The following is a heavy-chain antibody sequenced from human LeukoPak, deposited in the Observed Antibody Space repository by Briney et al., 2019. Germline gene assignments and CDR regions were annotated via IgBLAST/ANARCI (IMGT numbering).Heavy chain of an antibody. CDR2: INAGNGNT. D-gene: IGHD3-16*02. V-gene: IGHV1-3*01. CDR3: ARDGYDYVWGSYRYYFDY. CDR1: GYTFTSYA. J-gene: IGHJ4*02. Sequence: ASANVSCTASGYTFTSYAMHWVRQAPGQRLEWMGWINAGNGNTKYSQKFQGRVTITRDTSASTAYMELSSLRSEDTAVYYCARDGYDYVWGSYRYYFDYWGQGTLVTVSS.